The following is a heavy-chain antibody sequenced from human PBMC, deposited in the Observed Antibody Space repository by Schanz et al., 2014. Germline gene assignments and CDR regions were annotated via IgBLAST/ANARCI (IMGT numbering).Heavy chain of an antibody. D-gene: IGHD6-13*01. CDR2: ISFDGRNT. Sequence: QVQLVESGGGVVQPGRSRRLSCEASGFTFSSYGMHWVRQAPGKGLEWVGFISFDGRNTGYAHSVKGRFTISRDNSKNTVNLQMNSLSAEAAAVYYCAKEKEEVAADGSCFDYWGQGTLVTVSS. CDR3: AKEKEEVAADGSCFDY. CDR1: GFTFSSYG. V-gene: IGHV3-30*18. J-gene: IGHJ4*02.